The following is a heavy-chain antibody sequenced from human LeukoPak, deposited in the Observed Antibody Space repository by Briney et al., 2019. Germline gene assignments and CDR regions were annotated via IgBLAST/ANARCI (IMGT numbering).Heavy chain of an antibody. J-gene: IGHJ4*02. Sequence: SETLSLTCTVSGGSISSGSYYWSWIRQPAGKGLEWIGRIYTSGSTNYNPSLKSRVTISVDTSKNQFSLKLSSVTAADTAVYYCARLYGSGSHWGQGTLVTVSS. V-gene: IGHV4-61*02. CDR2: IYTSGST. D-gene: IGHD3-10*01. CDR1: GGSISSGSYY. CDR3: ARLYGSGSH.